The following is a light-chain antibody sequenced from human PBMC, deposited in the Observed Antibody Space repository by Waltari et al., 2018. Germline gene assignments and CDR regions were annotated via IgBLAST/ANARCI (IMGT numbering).Light chain of an antibody. CDR3: GTWDSSLSGAV. J-gene: IGLJ7*01. CDR2: ENT. V-gene: IGLV1-51*02. CDR1: RSNIGNNY. Sequence: QSVLTQPPSVSAAPGPRVTISCSGGRSNIGNNYLSWYHQFPGTAPKLLIYENTERPSGIPGRFSGSKSGTSATLDITGLQAGDEADYYCGTWDSSLSGAVFGGGTHLTVL.